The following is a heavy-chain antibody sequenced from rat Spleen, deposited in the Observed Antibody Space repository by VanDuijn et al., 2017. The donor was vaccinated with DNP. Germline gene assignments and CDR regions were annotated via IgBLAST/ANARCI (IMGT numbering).Heavy chain of an antibody. J-gene: IGHJ4*01. CDR2: IYYDSSNK. V-gene: IGHV5-50*01. D-gene: IGHD1-11*01. CDR1: GFTFSSYN. Sequence: EVKLVESGGGLVQPGRSLKLSCAPSGFTFSSYNMHWIRQAPKKGLEWKALIYYDSSNKFDADSVKGRFTISRENSKNTLYLEMNSLRSEDTAMYYCAKDYGGYYSMDAWGQGTSVTVYS. CDR3: AKDYGGYYSMDA.